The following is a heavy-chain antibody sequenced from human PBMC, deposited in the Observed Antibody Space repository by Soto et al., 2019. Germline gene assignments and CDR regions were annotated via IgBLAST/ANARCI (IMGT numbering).Heavy chain of an antibody. CDR3: ARDRSYGGNSVWEGDDAFDI. J-gene: IGHJ3*02. CDR2: TYYRSKWYN. Sequence: SQTLSLTCAISGDSVSSNSAAWNWISQSPSRGLEWLGRTYYRSKWYNDYAVSVKSRITINPDTSKNQFSLQLNSVTPEDTAVYYCARDRSYGGNSVWEGDDAFDIWGQGTMVTVSS. CDR1: GDSVSSNSAA. V-gene: IGHV6-1*01. D-gene: IGHD4-17*01.